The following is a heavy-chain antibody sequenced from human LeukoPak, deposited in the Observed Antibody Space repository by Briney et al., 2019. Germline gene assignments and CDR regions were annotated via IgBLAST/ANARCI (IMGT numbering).Heavy chain of an antibody. J-gene: IGHJ4*02. CDR2: ISGSGGST. D-gene: IGHD2/OR15-2a*01. CDR3: ARGGGRHVEY. V-gene: IGHV3-23*01. CDR1: GFTFSSYA. Sequence: GGALRLSCAASGFTFSSYAMSWVRPAPGKGLEWVSGISGSGGSTYYADSVKGRFTISRDNSKNTLYLQVNSLRAEDTAVYYCARGGGRHVEYWGQGNLVTVSS.